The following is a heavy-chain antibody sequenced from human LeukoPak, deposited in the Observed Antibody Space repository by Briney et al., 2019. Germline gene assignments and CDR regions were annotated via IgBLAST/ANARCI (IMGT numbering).Heavy chain of an antibody. CDR3: ARAMRDFGSVYTKKYYFDN. V-gene: IGHV4-34*01. Sequence: SETLSLTCAVYGGSFSGYYWSWIRQPPGKGLEWIGEINHSGSTNYNPSLKSRVTISVDTSKNQFSLKLSSVTAADTAVYYCARAMRDFGSVYTKKYYFDNGGQEPLVPVSS. D-gene: IGHD3-3*01. CDR1: GGSFSGYY. J-gene: IGHJ4*02. CDR2: INHSGST.